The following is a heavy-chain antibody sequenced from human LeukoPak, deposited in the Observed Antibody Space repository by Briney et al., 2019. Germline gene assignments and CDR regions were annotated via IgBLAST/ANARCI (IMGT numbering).Heavy chain of an antibody. J-gene: IGHJ4*02. CDR2: IIPIFGTA. V-gene: IGHV1-69*06. D-gene: IGHD6-19*01. Sequence: SVKVSCKASGGTFSSYAISWVRQAPGQGLEWMGGIIPIFGTANYAQKFQGRVTITADKSTSTAYMELSSLRSEDTAVYYCAADSSGWYRSDYWGQGTLVTVSS. CDR3: AADSSGWYRSDY. CDR1: GGTFSSYA.